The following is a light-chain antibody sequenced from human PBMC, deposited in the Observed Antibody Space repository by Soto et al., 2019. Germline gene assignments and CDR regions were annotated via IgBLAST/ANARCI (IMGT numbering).Light chain of an antibody. CDR3: AAWDDILSGYV. V-gene: IGLV1-44*01. J-gene: IGLJ1*01. CDR1: SSNIESNT. Sequence: QLVLTQPPSASGTPGQRVTISCSGSSSNIESNTVTWYQQLPGTAPKLVIYSNYDRPSGVPDRFSGSTSGTSASLVIRGLQSEDEADYYCAAWDDILSGYVFGGGTKLTVL. CDR2: SNY.